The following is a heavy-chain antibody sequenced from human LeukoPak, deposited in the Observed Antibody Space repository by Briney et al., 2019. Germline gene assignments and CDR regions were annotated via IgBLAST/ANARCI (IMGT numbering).Heavy chain of an antibody. CDR2: INPNSGAT. V-gene: IGHV1-2*02. CDR3: ARSLSSGWLDY. CDR1: GYTFTSYG. J-gene: IGHJ4*02. Sequence: ASVKVSCKASGYTFTSYGISWVRQAPGQGLEWMGWINPNSGATNYAQKFQGRVTMTRDTSISTAYVELSGLRSDDTAVYYCARSLSSGWLDYWGQGTLVTVSS. D-gene: IGHD6-19*01.